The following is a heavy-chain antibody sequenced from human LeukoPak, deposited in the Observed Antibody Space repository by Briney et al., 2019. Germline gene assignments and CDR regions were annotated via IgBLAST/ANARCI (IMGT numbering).Heavy chain of an antibody. J-gene: IGHJ6*03. V-gene: IGHV7-4-1*02. D-gene: IGHD3-3*01. CDR1: GYTFPNYG. CDR2: INTNTGNP. CDR3: ARGERIFGVVGDMDV. Sequence: ASVKVSCKASGYTFPNYGFTWVRQAPGQGLEWMGWINTNTGNPTYAQGFTGRFVFSLDTSVSTAYLQISSLKAEDTAVYYCARGERIFGVVGDMDVWGKGTTVTVSS.